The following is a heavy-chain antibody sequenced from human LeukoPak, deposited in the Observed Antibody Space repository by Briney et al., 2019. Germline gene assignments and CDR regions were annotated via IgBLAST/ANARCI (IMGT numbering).Heavy chain of an antibody. Sequence: SETLSLTCTVSGGSINSSSYYWGWIRQPPGKGLERIGNIYYSGNTYYNPSLKSRVTISVDTSKNQFSLTLSSVTAADTAVYYCASEGSSGYVDYWGQGTLVTVSS. CDR3: ASEGSSGYVDY. J-gene: IGHJ4*02. D-gene: IGHD5-12*01. CDR1: GGSINSSSYY. V-gene: IGHV4-39*01. CDR2: IYYSGNT.